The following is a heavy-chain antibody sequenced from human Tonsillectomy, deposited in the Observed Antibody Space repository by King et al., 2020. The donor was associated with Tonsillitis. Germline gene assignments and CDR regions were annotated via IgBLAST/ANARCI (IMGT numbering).Heavy chain of an antibody. J-gene: IGHJ5*02. CDR2: INHDASII. CDR1: GFTFSNFW. D-gene: IGHD3-10*01. V-gene: IGHV3-74*03. Sequence: VQLVESGGGLVQPGGSLRLSCTASGFTFSNFWMYWVRQAPGKGLVWVSRINHDASIITYADSVKGRFTISRDNAKDTLYLQMNSLRAEDTAVYYCVRDPRKLGLDPCGQGTLVTVSS. CDR3: VRDPRKLGLDP.